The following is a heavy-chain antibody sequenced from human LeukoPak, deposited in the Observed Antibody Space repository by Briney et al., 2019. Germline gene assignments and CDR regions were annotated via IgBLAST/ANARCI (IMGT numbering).Heavy chain of an antibody. Sequence: GGSLRLSCAAPGFTFSSFWMHWVRQAPGKGLVWVSRINSDGSSTLYADSVKGRFTISRDNAKNTLYLQMNSLRAEDTAVYYCARDDYGDYYFDYWGQGTLVTVSS. CDR2: INSDGSST. CDR1: GFTFSSFW. J-gene: IGHJ4*02. CDR3: ARDDYGDYYFDY. V-gene: IGHV3-74*01. D-gene: IGHD4-17*01.